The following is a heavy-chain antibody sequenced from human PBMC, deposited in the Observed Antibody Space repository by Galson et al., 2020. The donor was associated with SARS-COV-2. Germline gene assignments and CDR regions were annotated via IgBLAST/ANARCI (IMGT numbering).Heavy chain of an antibody. V-gene: IGHV1-3*04. J-gene: IGHJ4*02. Sequence: ASVKVSCKASGYTFTSNPIHWARPAPGQRLEWMGWINTANGDTQYSQTFRGRVTITRDKSASTAYMELSSLRSEDTAVYYCARVLEDYNILTGLDYWGQGTLVTVSA. D-gene: IGHD3-9*01. CDR2: INTANGDT. CDR1: GYTFTSNP. CDR3: ARVLEDYNILTGLDY.